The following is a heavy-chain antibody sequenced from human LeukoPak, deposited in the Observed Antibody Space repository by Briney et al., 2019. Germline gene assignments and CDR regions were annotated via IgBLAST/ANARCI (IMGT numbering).Heavy chain of an antibody. D-gene: IGHD1-26*01. CDR3: ARDGSGSYGHYYYGMDV. Sequence: GGSLRLSCAASGFTFSSYWMSWVRQAPGKGLEWVANVKQDGSEIYYVDSVKGRFTISRDKAKNSLYLQMNSLRAEDTALYYCARDGSGSYGHYYYGMDVWGQGTTVTVSS. V-gene: IGHV3-7*01. CDR2: VKQDGSEI. CDR1: GFTFSSYW. J-gene: IGHJ6*02.